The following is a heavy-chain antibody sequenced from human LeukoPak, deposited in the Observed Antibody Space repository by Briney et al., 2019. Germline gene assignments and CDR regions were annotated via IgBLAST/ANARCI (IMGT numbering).Heavy chain of an antibody. CDR1: GFTVSSNY. V-gene: IGHV3-53*01. CDR3: ARGPDDYGDYRARFDY. D-gene: IGHD4-17*01. Sequence: PGGSLRLSCAASGFTVSSNYMSWVRQAPGKGLEWVSVIYSGGSTCYADSVKGRFTISRDNSKNTLYLQMNSLRAEDTAVYYCARGPDDYGDYRARFDYWGQGTLVTVSS. J-gene: IGHJ4*02. CDR2: IYSGGST.